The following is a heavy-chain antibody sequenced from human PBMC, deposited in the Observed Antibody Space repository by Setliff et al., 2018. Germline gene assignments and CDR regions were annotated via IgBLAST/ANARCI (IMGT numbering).Heavy chain of an antibody. CDR3: TVYNTGSSKDHY. CDR2: IYHSGST. D-gene: IGHD2-8*02. J-gene: IGHJ4*02. V-gene: IGHV4-38-2*01. Sequence: SETLSLTCAVSGYSISSGYYWGWIRQPPGKGLEWIGSIYHSGSTYYNPSLKSRVTISVDTSKNQVSLKLSSVTAADTALYYCTVYNTGSSKDHYWGQGTPVTVSS. CDR1: GYSISSGYY.